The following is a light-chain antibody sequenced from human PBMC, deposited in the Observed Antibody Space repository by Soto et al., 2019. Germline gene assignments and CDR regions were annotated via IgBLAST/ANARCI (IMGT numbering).Light chain of an antibody. CDR2: GTF. Sequence: IQMTQSPSSLSASVGDRVTITCQASQHISNYLNWYQQKPGKAPKLLIYGTFNLETGVPSRFSGSGSGRDFTLTISSLQPEDIATYHCQQYGRLPFTFGPGTKV. CDR1: QHISNY. J-gene: IGKJ3*01. V-gene: IGKV1-33*01. CDR3: QQYGRLPFT.